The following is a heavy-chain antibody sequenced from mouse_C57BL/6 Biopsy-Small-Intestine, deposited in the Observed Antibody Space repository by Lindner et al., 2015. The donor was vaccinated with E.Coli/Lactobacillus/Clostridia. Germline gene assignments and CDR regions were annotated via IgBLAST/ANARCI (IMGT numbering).Heavy chain of an antibody. Sequence: VQLQESGGGLVKPGGSLKLSCAASGFTFSDYGMLWVRQAPAKGLEWVAYISSGSSTIYYADTLEGRFTISRDNAKNTLFLQMTSLRSEDTAMYYCTRRSLDGYFFDYWGQGTTLTVSS. CDR2: ISSGSSTI. CDR1: GFTFSDYG. J-gene: IGHJ2*01. D-gene: IGHD2-3*01. V-gene: IGHV5-17*01. CDR3: TRRSLDGYFFDY.